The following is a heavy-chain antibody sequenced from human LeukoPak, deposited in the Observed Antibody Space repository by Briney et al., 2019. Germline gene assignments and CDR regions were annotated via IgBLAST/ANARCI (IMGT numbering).Heavy chain of an antibody. CDR2: ISGSGATT. V-gene: IGHV3-23*01. Sequence: GGSLRLSCAASGLTFSSYSMNWVRQAPGKGLEWVSSISGSGATTYYADSVKGRFTISRDNSNNTVYLQMNSLRAEDTAVYYCAKDQSRVGASDPFDSWGQGMQVGVSS. J-gene: IGHJ4*02. CDR3: AKDQSRVGASDPFDS. CDR1: GLTFSSYS. D-gene: IGHD1-26*01.